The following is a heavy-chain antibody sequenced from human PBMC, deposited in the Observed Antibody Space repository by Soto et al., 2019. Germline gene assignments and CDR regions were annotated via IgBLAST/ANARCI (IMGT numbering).Heavy chain of an antibody. CDR3: ASWLKGPDIGNYYYGMDV. V-gene: IGHV1-69*13. CDR2: IMPIFRAP. Sequence: SVKVSCKASGGAFSDYAFSWLRQAPGQGLEWLGGIMPIFRAPDYAQKFQGRVTITADEFTRTAYMEMNSLRSEDTAVYYCASWLKGPDIGNYYYGMDVWGQGTTVTVSS. J-gene: IGHJ6*02. CDR1: GGAFSDYA. D-gene: IGHD2-15*01.